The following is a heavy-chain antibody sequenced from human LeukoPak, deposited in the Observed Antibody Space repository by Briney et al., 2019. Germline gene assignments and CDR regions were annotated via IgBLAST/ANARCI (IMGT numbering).Heavy chain of an antibody. V-gene: IGHV3-74*01. Sequence: PGGSLRLSCAASVNYWKHWFRQAPGKGLLWVSHINSDGSWTSYADSVKGRFTISKDNAKNTVYLQMNSLRAEDTAVYYCVSFYETYWGRGTLVTVSS. CDR1: VNYW. CDR2: INSDGSWT. J-gene: IGHJ4*02. D-gene: IGHD2/OR15-2a*01. CDR3: VSFYETY.